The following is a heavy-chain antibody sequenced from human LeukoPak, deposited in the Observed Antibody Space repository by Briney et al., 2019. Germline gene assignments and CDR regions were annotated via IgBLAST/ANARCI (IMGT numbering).Heavy chain of an antibody. CDR3: ARAGGSLPDAFDI. D-gene: IGHD4-23*01. Sequence: GGSLRLSCAASGFTFSSYAMHWVRQAPGKGLEWVAVISYDGSNKYYADSVKGRFTISRDNSKNTLYLQMNSLRAEDTAVYYCARAGGSLPDAFDIWGQGTMVTVSS. V-gene: IGHV3-30*04. CDR1: GFTFSSYA. J-gene: IGHJ3*02. CDR2: ISYDGSNK.